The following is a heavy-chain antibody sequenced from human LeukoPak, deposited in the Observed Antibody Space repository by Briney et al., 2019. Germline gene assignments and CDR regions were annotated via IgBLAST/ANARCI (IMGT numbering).Heavy chain of an antibody. D-gene: IGHD3-22*01. V-gene: IGHV3-7*01. Sequence: GGSLRLSCAASGFTFSSYWMSWVRQAPGKGLEWVANIKQDGSEKYYVDSVKGRFTIPRDNAKNSLYLQMNSLRAEDTAVYYCARAETYYYDSSGYYFDYWGQGTLVTVSS. CDR3: ARAETYYYDSSGYYFDY. CDR1: GFTFSSYW. CDR2: IKQDGSEK. J-gene: IGHJ4*02.